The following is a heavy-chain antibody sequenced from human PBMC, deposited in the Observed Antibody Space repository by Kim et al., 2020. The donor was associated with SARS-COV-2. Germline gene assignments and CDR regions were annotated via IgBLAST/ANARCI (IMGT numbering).Heavy chain of an antibody. CDR2: IYYSGST. Sequence: SETLSLTFTVSGGSISSYYWSWIRQPPGKGLEWIGYIYYSGSTNYNPSLKSRVTISVDTSKNQFSLKLSSVTAADTAVYYCARELRGGDVDTAMVNWFDPWGQGTLVTVSS. CDR1: GGSISSYY. J-gene: IGHJ5*02. V-gene: IGHV4-59*01. D-gene: IGHD5-18*01. CDR3: ARELRGGDVDTAMVNWFDP.